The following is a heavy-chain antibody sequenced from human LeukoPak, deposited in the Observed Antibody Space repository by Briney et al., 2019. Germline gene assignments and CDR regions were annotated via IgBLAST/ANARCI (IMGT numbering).Heavy chain of an antibody. D-gene: IGHD5/OR15-5a*01. J-gene: IGHJ4*02. CDR3: AKEKVSGTGAFDY. V-gene: IGHV3-30*02. CDR1: GFTLSSYS. CDR2: ILYDGTNK. Sequence: PGGSLRLSCAASGFTLSSYSMNWVRQAPGKGLEWVTFILYDGTNKYYVDSVKGRFTISRDNSENTLYLQMNSLRPEDTAVYYCAKEKVSGTGAFDYWGQGILVTVSS.